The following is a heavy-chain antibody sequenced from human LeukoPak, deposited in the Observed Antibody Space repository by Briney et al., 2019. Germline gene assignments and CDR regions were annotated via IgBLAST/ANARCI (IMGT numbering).Heavy chain of an antibody. Sequence: GGSLRLSCAASGFTFSSYVMYWVRRAPGKGLEYVSLISSNGGTTFYANSVKGRFTISRDNSKNTLYLQMGSLRAEDMAVYYCASAIGVYSSGWSWDYWGQGTLVTVSS. CDR1: GFTFSSYV. CDR2: ISSNGGTT. V-gene: IGHV3-64*01. J-gene: IGHJ4*02. D-gene: IGHD6-19*01. CDR3: ASAIGVYSSGWSWDY.